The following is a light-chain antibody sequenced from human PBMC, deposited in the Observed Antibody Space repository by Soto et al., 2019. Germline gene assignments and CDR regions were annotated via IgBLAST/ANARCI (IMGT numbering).Light chain of an antibody. CDR3: GPWGDSLNGWV. V-gene: IGLV1-44*01. CDR2: SNN. Sequence: QSVLTQPPSASGTPGQRVTISCFGSSSNIGSNTVNWYQQLPGTAPKLVIYSNNQRPSGVPDRFSGSKSGTSASLVISDLQSDDEAVYYCGPWGDSLNGWVFGGGTKVTVL. CDR1: SSNIGSNT. J-gene: IGLJ3*02.